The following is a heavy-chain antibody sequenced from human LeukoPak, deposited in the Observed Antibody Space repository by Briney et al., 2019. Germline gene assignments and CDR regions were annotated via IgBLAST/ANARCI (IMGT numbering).Heavy chain of an antibody. Sequence: PGGSLRLSCAASGFTFTTYWMSWVRQSPVKGLEWVANIKQDGGEKYYVDAVEGRFTISRENVKNSLYLQMNSLRAEDSAVYYCARYQGGGWDVWGQGTTVTVSS. CDR1: GFTFTTYW. V-gene: IGHV3-7*01. J-gene: IGHJ6*02. CDR3: ARYQGGGWDV. D-gene: IGHD6-25*01. CDR2: IKQDGGEK.